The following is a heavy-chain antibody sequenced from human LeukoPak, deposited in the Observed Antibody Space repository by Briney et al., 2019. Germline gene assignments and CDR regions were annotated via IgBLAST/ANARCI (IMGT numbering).Heavy chain of an antibody. J-gene: IGHJ4*02. CDR3: ARLSTSWDY. CDR2: ISSSSSTI. CDR1: GFTFSSYS. D-gene: IGHD2-2*01. Sequence: GGSLRLSCAASGFTFSSYSMNWVRQAPGKGLEWVSYISSSSSTIYYADSVKGRFTISRDNAKNSLYLQMNSLRAEDTAVYYCARLSTSWDYWGQGTLVTVSS. V-gene: IGHV3-48*01.